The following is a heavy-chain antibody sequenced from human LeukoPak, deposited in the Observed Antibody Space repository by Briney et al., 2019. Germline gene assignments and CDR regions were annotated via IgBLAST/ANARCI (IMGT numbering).Heavy chain of an antibody. Sequence: SDTLSPTGTVSGGSISNYYWGWSRQPPGKGLEWIGYIYYSGNTNYNPSLKSRVTLSVDASKNQFSLKLNSVTAADTAVYYCARAKEATIYYFDYWGQGTLVIVSS. CDR1: GGSISNYY. J-gene: IGHJ4*02. D-gene: IGHD2-21*01. CDR3: ARAKEATIYYFDY. CDR2: IYYSGNT. V-gene: IGHV4-59*01.